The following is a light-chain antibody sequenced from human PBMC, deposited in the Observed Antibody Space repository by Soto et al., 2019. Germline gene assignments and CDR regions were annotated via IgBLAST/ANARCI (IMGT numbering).Light chain of an antibody. CDR3: QQYNNWPMYT. J-gene: IGKJ2*01. Sequence: EIVMTQSPATLSVSPGERATLSYRASQSVSSNLAWYQQKPGQAPRLLIYGAFTRATGIPARFSGSGSGTEFTLTISSLQSEDFAVYYCQQYNNWPMYTFGQGTKLEIK. V-gene: IGKV3-15*01. CDR1: QSVSSN. CDR2: GAF.